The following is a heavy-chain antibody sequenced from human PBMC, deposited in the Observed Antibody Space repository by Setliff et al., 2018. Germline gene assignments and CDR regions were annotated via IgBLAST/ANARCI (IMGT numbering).Heavy chain of an antibody. CDR3: ARGSLSGTTHPSDY. D-gene: IGHD1-7*01. Sequence: GESLKISCAASGFTFSTYRMHWVRQAPGKGLEWVAVIWDDGGNKYHADSVKGRFTISRDNAKNSLYLQMDSLTAEDTAVYYCARGSLSGTTHPSDYWGQGTLVTVSS. V-gene: IGHV3-33*08. CDR1: GFTFSTYR. CDR2: IWDDGGNK. J-gene: IGHJ4*02.